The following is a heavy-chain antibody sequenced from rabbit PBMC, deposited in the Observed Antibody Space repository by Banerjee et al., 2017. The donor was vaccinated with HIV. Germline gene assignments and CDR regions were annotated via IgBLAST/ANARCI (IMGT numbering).Heavy chain of an antibody. CDR3: ARGYGAATGLDL. D-gene: IGHD6-1*01. CDR1: GFSFSNKYV. V-gene: IGHV1S45*01. Sequence: QEQLEESGGDLVKPEGSLTLTCTASGFSFSNKYVMCWVRQAPGKGLEWIACINTSSGNTVYATWAKGRFTISRTSSTTVALQMTSLTAADTATYFCARGYGAATGLDLWGPGTLVTVS. J-gene: IGHJ6*01. CDR2: INTSSGNT.